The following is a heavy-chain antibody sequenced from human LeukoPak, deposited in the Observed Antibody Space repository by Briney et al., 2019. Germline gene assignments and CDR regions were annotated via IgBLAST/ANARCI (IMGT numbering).Heavy chain of an antibody. D-gene: IGHD2-2*01. CDR2: IIPIFGTA. J-gene: IGHJ6*03. CDR1: GGTFSSYA. V-gene: IGHV1-69*13. CDR3: ARDRIVVVPAAITYYYYYMDV. Sequence: ASVKDSCKASGGTFSSYAISWVRQAPGQGLEWMGGIIPIFGTANYAQKFQGRVTITADESTSTAYMELSSLRSEDTAVYYCARDRIVVVPAAITYYYYYMDVWGKGTTVTVSS.